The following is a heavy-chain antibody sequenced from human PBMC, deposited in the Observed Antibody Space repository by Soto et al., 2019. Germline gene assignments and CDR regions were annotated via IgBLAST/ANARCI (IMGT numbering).Heavy chain of an antibody. Sequence: PSETLSLTCTVSGGSISTYYWSWIRQPPGKGLEWIGYIYYSGSTYYNPSLKSRVTISVDTSKNQFSLKLSSVTAADTAVYYCARSPLLVRGVILFDAFDIWGQGTMVTVSS. CDR1: GGSISTYY. V-gene: IGHV4-59*06. D-gene: IGHD3-10*01. J-gene: IGHJ3*02. CDR2: IYYSGST. CDR3: ARSPLLVRGVILFDAFDI.